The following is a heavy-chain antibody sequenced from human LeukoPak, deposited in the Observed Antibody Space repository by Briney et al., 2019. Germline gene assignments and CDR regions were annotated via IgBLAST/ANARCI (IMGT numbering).Heavy chain of an antibody. CDR1: GYTFTSYG. CDR2: ISAYNGNT. J-gene: IGHJ4*02. Sequence: ASVKVSCKASGYTFTSYGISWVRQAPGQGLEWMGWISAYNGNTNYAQKLQGRVTMTTDTSTSTAYMELRSLRSNDPAVYYCARDRRGRIAAACARIDYWGQGTLVTVSS. D-gene: IGHD6-13*01. CDR3: ARDRRGRIAAACARIDY. V-gene: IGHV1-18*01.